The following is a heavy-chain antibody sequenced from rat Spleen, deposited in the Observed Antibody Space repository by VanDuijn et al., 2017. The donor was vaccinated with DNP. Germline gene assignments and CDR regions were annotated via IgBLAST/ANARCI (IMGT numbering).Heavy chain of an antibody. CDR3: ATSTGAY. CDR2: ISYDGFRTT. CDR1: GFIFSDYN. V-gene: IGHV5-7*01. Sequence: EVQLVEFGGGLVQPGRSLKLSCAASGFIFSDYNMAWVRQAPKKGLEWVATISYDGFRTTYYRDSVRGRFTISRDNAKSTLYLQMDSLRSEDTATYYCATSTGAYWGQGTLVTVSS. J-gene: IGHJ3*01. D-gene: IGHD1-2*01.